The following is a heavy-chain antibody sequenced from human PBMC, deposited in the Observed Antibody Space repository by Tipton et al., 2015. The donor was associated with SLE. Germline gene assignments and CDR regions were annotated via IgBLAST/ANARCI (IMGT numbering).Heavy chain of an antibody. J-gene: IGHJ6*02. CDR1: GGSISSSSYY. V-gene: IGHV4-39*07. CDR3: ASMGV. CDR2: INHSGST. Sequence: LRLSCTVSGGSISSSSYYWGWIRQPPGKGLEWIGEINHSGSTNYNPSLKSRVTISVDTSKNQFSLKLSSVTAADTAVYYCASMGVWGQGTTVTVSS.